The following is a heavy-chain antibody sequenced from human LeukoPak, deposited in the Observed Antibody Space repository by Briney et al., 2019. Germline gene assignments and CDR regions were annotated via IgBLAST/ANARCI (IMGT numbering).Heavy chain of an antibody. CDR2: IRPCGGAP. CDR1: LLIFLRYA. J-gene: IGHJ4*02. V-gene: IGHV3-23*01. D-gene: IGHD2-2*01. Sequence: PGGWLSLSCASSLLIFLRYAMSSLCPARGRGVEGVSGIRPCGGAPHYSHSLQGRFTLSRENSNNTLYLQMTSLRAEDTAVYYCAKVRGVYCSSPGCFYYDHWGQGTLVTVSS. CDR3: AKVRGVYCSSPGCFYYDH.